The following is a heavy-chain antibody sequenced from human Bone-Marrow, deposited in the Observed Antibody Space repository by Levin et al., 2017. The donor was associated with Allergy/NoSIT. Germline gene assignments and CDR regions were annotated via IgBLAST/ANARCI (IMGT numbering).Heavy chain of an antibody. J-gene: IGHJ5*02. D-gene: IGHD3-10*01. Sequence: GGSLRLSCAASGFTVSSNYMSWVRQAPGKGLEWVSVIYSGGSTYYADSVKGRFTISRDNSKNTLYLQMNSLRAEDTAVYYCARGYGSGSYGNNNWFDPWGQGTLVTVSS. CDR1: GFTVSSNY. CDR2: IYSGGST. CDR3: ARGYGSGSYGNNNWFDP. V-gene: IGHV3-53*01.